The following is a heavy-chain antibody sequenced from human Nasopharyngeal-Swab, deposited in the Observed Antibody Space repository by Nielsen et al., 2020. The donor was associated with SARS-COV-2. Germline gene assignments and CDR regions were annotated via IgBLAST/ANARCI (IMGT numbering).Heavy chain of an antibody. CDR1: GFPFIGYA. CDR2: ISWNSGSI. V-gene: IGHV3-9*01. J-gene: IGHJ4*02. CDR3: AKVGANFDY. Sequence: GGSLSLSCAASGFPFIGYAMHWVRQAPGKGLEWVSVISWNSGSIGYADSVKGRFTISRDNAKTSLYLQMNSLRAEDTALYYCAKVGANFDYWGQGTLVTVSS. D-gene: IGHD3-10*01.